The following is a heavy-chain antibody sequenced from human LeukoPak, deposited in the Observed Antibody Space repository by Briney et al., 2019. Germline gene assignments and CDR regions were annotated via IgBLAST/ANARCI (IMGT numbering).Heavy chain of an antibody. CDR1: GFTFSNFA. J-gene: IGHJ5*02. V-gene: IGHV3-23*01. Sequence: PGGSLRFSCEASGFTFSNFAMMGVPKAPGTGLQWVSTITGYGATFYADCVRGRVTIFRDTSMNTLFLQMNSLGAQDTAVYYCAKGAAAGKVGWFDPWGQGTLVTVSS. CDR2: ITGYGAT. CDR3: AKGAAAGKVGWFDP. D-gene: IGHD6-13*01.